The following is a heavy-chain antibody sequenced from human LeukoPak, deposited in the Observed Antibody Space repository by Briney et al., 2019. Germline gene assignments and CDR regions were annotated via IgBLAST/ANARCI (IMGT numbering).Heavy chain of an antibody. D-gene: IGHD5-18*01. CDR2: VNHSGST. V-gene: IGHV4-34*01. J-gene: IGHJ4*02. CDR1: GGSFSGYY. CDR3: ARGRNRIQLWLPVPPYFDY. Sequence: MPSETLSLTCAGYGGSFSGYYWNWIRQPPGKGLEWIGEVNHSGSTNYNPSLKSRVTISVDTSKNQFSLKLSSVTAADTAVYYCARGRNRIQLWLPVPPYFDYWGQGTLVTVSS.